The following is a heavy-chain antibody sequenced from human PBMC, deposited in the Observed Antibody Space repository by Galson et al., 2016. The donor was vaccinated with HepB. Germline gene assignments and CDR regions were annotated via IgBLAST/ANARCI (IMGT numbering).Heavy chain of an antibody. CDR2: ISPDGSNK. Sequence: SLRLSCAASGFNLSYFGMHWVRQAPGKGLEWVAVISPDGSNKCYADSVQGRFTISRDNSKNSLYMQMNSLRAEDTAIYYCAKELQVVHGVVVVTAGFDYWGQGTLVTVSS. V-gene: IGHV3-30*18. J-gene: IGHJ4*02. CDR3: AKELQVVHGVVVVTAGFDY. D-gene: IGHD2-21*02. CDR1: GFNLSYFG.